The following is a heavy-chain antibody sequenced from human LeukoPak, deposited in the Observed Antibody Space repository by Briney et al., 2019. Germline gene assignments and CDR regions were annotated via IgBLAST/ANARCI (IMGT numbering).Heavy chain of an antibody. CDR3: AKAADTAMVIDAFDI. D-gene: IGHD5-18*01. V-gene: IGHV3-9*01. CDR2: ISWDSGTI. CDR1: GFTFDDYA. Sequence: GGSLRLSCVASGFTFDDYAMHWVRQAPGKGLEWVSGISWDSGTIGYADSVKGRFTISRDSAKNSLYLQMNSLRAEDTALYYCAKAADTAMVIDAFDIWGQGTLVTVSP. J-gene: IGHJ3*02.